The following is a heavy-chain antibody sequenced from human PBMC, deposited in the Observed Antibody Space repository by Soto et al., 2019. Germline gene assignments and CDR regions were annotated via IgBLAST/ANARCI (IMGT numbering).Heavy chain of an antibody. CDR3: ARGVAGSGFDL. V-gene: IGHV6-1*01. CDR2: TYYRSNWRH. CDR1: GDSVSSNTAA. D-gene: IGHD6-19*01. J-gene: IGHJ4*02. Sequence: SQTLSLTCAISGDSVSSNTAAWNWIRSSPSRGLEWLGRTYYRSNWRHDYAASVKSRITVSPDPSKNHFSLQLNSVTPDDTAVYYCARGVAGSGFDLWGQGTLVTVSS.